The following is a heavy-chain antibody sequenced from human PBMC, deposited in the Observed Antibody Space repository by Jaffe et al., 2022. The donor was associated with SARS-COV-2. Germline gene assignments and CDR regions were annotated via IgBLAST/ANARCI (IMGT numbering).Heavy chain of an antibody. V-gene: IGHV3-49*03. CDR1: GFTFGDYS. CDR2: IRSKTYGGAT. Sequence: EVQLVESGGGLVQPGRSLRLSCTASGFTFGDYSMSWFRQAPGKGLEWVGFIRSKTYGGATEYAASVKGRFTISRDDSKSIAHLQMNSLKTEDTAVYYCGRESLREYCAGDCQRDFDYWGQGTLVTVSS. J-gene: IGHJ4*02. CDR3: GRESLREYCAGDCQRDFDY. D-gene: IGHD2-21*02.